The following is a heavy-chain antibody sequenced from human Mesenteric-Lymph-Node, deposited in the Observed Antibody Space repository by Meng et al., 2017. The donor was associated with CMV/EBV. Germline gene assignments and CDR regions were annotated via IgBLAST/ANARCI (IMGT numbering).Heavy chain of an antibody. CDR3: ARGIVVVVAAAGFDY. CDR2: ISSSGIYI. V-gene: IGHV3-21*01. CDR1: GFTFSSYN. D-gene: IGHD2-15*01. Sequence: GGSLRLSCAASGFTFSSYNINWVRQAPGKGLEWVSSISSSGIYIYYADSVKGRFTISRDNAKNSLYLQMNSLRVEDTAVYYCARGIVVVVAAAGFDYWGQGTLVTVSS. J-gene: IGHJ4*02.